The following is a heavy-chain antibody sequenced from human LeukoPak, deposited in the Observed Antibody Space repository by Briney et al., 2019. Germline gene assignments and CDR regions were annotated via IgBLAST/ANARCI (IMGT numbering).Heavy chain of an antibody. D-gene: IGHD3-3*01. V-gene: IGHV3-48*03. CDR2: ITNSGNTI. CDR3: ARRRITVFGVVPWAFDV. J-gene: IGHJ3*01. CDR1: GFTFSSYE. Sequence: PGGSLRLSCAASGFTFSSYEMNWVRQAPGKGLEWISYITNSGNTIYYADSVKGRSTISRDDAKKSLYLQMNSPRAEDTAVYYCARRRITVFGVVPWAFDVWGQGTMVTVSS.